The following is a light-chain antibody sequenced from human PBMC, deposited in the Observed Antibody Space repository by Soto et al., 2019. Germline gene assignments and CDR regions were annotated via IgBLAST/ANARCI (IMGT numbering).Light chain of an antibody. CDR2: RAS. J-gene: IGKJ1*01. V-gene: IGKV1-5*03. Sequence: IQMTQSPATLSASVGDRVTLTCRASQNINTWLAWYQQKPGKAPRLLIYRASSLETGVPSRFGGRGSGTHFIFTISSLQPDDSASYYHQQYSSDSTFGQGTKVEIK. CDR3: QQYSSDST. CDR1: QNINTW.